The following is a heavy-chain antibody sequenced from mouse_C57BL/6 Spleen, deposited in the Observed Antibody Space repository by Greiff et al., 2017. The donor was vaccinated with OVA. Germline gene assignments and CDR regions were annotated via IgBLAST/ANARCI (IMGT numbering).Heavy chain of an antibody. CDR2: IDPSDSYT. Sequence: QVQLQQPGAELVKPGASVTLSCTASGFTFTSYWMQWVKQRPGQGLEWIGEIDPSDSYTNYNQKFKGKATLTVDTSSSTAYMQLSSLTSEDSAVYYCARRDSPFAYWGQGTLVTVSA. J-gene: IGHJ3*01. CDR3: ARRDSPFAY. CDR1: GFTFTSYW. V-gene: IGHV1-50*01.